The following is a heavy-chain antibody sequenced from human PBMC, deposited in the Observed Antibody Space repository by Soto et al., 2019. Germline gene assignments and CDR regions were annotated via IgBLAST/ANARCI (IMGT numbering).Heavy chain of an antibody. J-gene: IGHJ6*04. CDR3: ARARAVFGVVTYYYGMDD. D-gene: IGHD2-21*02. V-gene: IGHV3-74*01. CDR1: GFTCSSYW. Sequence: EVQLVESGGGLVQPGGSLRLSCAASGFTCSSYWMHWVRQAPGKGLVWVSRINSDGSSTSYADSVKGRITISRDNAKNTLYLQKSIPRAEATTVYYCARARAVFGVVTYYYGMDDWGKGTTVTVSS. CDR2: INSDGSST.